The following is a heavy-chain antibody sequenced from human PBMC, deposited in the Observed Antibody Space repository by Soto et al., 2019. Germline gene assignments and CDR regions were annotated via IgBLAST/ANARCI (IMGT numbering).Heavy chain of an antibody. CDR2: IYFSGST. J-gene: IGHJ6*02. D-gene: IGHD1-26*01. CDR1: GGSISSIIYY. CDR3: ARRPKSGSYHYYGVDV. Sequence: SETLSLTCTVSGGSISSIIYYWGWIRQPPGKGLEWIGNIYFSGSTYYNPSLKSRVTISIDTSKNQFSLKLSSVTAADTAVYYCARRPKSGSYHYYGVDVWGPGTTVTVSS. V-gene: IGHV4-39*01.